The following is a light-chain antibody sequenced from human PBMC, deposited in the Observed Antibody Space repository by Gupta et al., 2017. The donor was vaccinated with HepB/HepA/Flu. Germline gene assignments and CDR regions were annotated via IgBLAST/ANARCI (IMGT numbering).Light chain of an antibody. CDR2: NSS. J-gene: IGKJ1*01. CDR1: QSVRSN. Sequence: EILMTQSPATLSVSPGDRAILSCRASQSVRSNLVWYQQRPGLAPRLLIYNSSSRATGVPARFSGSGSGTEFTLAISSLQSEDFAVYWCQQEDDCPRTFGQGTKVEIK. V-gene: IGKV3-15*01. CDR3: QQEDDCPRT.